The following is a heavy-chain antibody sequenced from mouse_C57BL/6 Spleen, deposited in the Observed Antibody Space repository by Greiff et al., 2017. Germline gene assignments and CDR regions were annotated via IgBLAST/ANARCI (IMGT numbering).Heavy chain of an antibody. Sequence: VQLQQPGAELVKPGASVKLSCKASGYTFISYWMHWVKQRPGQGLEWIGMIHPNSGSTNYNEKFKSKATLTVDKSSSTAYMQLSSLTSEDSAVYYCASGLLRWAMDYWGQGTSVTVSS. D-gene: IGHD2-3*01. CDR2: IHPNSGST. CDR1: GYTFISYW. J-gene: IGHJ4*01. CDR3: ASGLLRWAMDY. V-gene: IGHV1-64*01.